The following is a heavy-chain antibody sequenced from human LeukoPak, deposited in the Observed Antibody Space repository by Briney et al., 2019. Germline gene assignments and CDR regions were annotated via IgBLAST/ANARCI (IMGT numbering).Heavy chain of an antibody. Sequence: ASVKVSCKASGYTFTSYYMHWVRQAPGQGLEWMGIINPSGGSTSYAQKFQGRVTTTRDTSTSTVYMALSSLRSEDTAVYYCARVNWPANWFDPWGQGTLVTVSS. CDR1: GYTFTSYY. CDR3: ARVNWPANWFDP. CDR2: INPSGGST. V-gene: IGHV1-46*03. J-gene: IGHJ5*02.